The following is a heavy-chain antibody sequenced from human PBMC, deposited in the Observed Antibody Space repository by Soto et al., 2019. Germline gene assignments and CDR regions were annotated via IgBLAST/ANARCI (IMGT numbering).Heavy chain of an antibody. J-gene: IGHJ4*02. CDR2: IIPILGIA. D-gene: IGHD2-21*02. CDR3: PRDRGDGGENY. Sequence: QVQLVQSGAEVKKPGSSVKVSCKASGGTFSSYTISWVRQAPGQGLEWMGRIIPILGIANYAQKFQGRVTITADKSTSTAYMELSSLRSEDTAVYYCPRDRGDGGENYWGLGTLVTVSS. CDR1: GGTFSSYT. V-gene: IGHV1-69*08.